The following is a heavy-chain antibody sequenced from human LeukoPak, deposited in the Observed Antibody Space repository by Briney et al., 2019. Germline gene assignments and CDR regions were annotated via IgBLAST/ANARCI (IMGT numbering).Heavy chain of an antibody. CDR2: MQYSGSA. Sequence: SETLSFTCTVSGAAISNYYWSWIRQPPGKGLEWIGYMQYSGSANLNPSLKSRVTISLDTSKNQFSLKLSSVTAADTALYYCARGDYYYLSWGQGTLVTVSS. V-gene: IGHV4-59*01. D-gene: IGHD3-16*01. J-gene: IGHJ4*02. CDR1: GAAISNYY. CDR3: ARGDYYYLS.